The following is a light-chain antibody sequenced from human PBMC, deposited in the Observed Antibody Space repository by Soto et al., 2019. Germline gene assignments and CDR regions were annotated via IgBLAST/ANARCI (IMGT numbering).Light chain of an antibody. CDR1: QSVSSY. Sequence: DIVLTQSPSTLSLSPGERATLSCRVSQSVSSYLAWYQQKPGQAPRLLIYDASNRATGIPARFSGSGSGTDFTLTISSLEPEDVAVYYCQQRSNWPPYTFGQGTKLEIK. CDR2: DAS. V-gene: IGKV3-11*01. CDR3: QQRSNWPPYT. J-gene: IGKJ2*01.